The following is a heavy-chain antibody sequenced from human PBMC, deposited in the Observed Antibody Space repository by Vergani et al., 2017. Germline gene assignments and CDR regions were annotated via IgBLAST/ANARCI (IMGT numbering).Heavy chain of an antibody. D-gene: IGHD2-21*02. CDR3: AKDCGGDCYSPPCGLQYYYYYYGMDV. J-gene: IGHJ6*02. V-gene: IGHV3-30*18. Sequence: QVQLVESGGGVVQPGRSLRLSCAASGFTFSSYGMHWVRQAPGKGLEWVAVISYDGSNKYYADSVKGRFTISRDNSKNTLYLQMNSLRAEDTAVYYCAKDCGGDCYSPPCGLQYYYYYYGMDVWGQGP. CDR1: GFTFSSYG. CDR2: ISYDGSNK.